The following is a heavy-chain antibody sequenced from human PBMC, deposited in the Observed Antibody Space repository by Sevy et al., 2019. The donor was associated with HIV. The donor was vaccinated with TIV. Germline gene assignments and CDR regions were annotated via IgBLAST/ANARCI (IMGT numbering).Heavy chain of an antibody. CDR3: ARAPPVVVVPGAPSWFDP. V-gene: IGHV4-61*01. CDR2: IFYTGNT. D-gene: IGHD2-2*01. Sequence: SETLSLTCTVSGVSVSSDNYYWIWIRQSPGKGLEWIGYIFYTGNTNYNPSLKSRVTISVDTSKSQFSLRLNSVTAADTAVYYCARAPPVVVVPGAPSWFDPWGQGTLVTVSS. CDR1: GVSVSSDNYY. J-gene: IGHJ5*02.